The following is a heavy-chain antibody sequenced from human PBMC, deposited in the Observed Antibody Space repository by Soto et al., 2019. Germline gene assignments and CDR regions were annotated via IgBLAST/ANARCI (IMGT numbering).Heavy chain of an antibody. J-gene: IGHJ4*02. CDR1: GFNFDNYG. CDR2: ITYGGSFQ. V-gene: IGHV3-30*18. Sequence: QPGGSLRLSCQASGFNFDNYGMHWVRQAPGKGLEWVAVITYGGSFQYYADSVKGRFTISRDNSKNTLSLHLNTLKPEDTAVYHCAKDRVGGTFYTPLAFWGQGTLVTVSS. D-gene: IGHD1-7*01. CDR3: AKDRVGGTFYTPLAF.